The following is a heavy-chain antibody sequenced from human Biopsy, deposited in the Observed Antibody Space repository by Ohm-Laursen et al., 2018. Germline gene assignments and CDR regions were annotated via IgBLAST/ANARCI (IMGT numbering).Heavy chain of an antibody. CDR1: GFTFSHYA. CDR3: VREMSHESTIRDSFDL. Sequence: GSLRLSCTASGFTFSHYAMSWVRQAPGKGLEWVSTISGSGGSTYYADSVKGRFTISRDNAKDSLSLQMNSLRVEDTAVYYCVREMSHESTIRDSFDLWGQGTMVTVSS. J-gene: IGHJ3*01. CDR2: ISGSGGST. V-gene: IGHV3-23*01. D-gene: IGHD5/OR15-5a*01.